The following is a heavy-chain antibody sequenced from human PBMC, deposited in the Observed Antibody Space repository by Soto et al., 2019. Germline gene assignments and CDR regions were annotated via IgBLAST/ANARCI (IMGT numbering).Heavy chain of an antibody. CDR1: GYTFTSYG. D-gene: IGHD2-15*01. CDR3: ARQRVVVVAATRATGWYFDL. CDR2: ISAYNGNT. J-gene: IGHJ2*01. Sequence: QVQLVQSGAEVKKPGASVKVSCKASGYTFTSYGISWVRQAPGQGLEWMGWISAYNGNTNYAQKLQGRVTMTTDTSTSTAYMKLRSLRSDDTAVYYCARQRVVVVAATRATGWYFDLWGRGTLVTVSS. V-gene: IGHV1-18*04.